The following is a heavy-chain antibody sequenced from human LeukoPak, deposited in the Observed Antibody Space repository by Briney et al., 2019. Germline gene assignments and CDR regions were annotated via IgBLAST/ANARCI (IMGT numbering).Heavy chain of an antibody. Sequence: PSETLSLTXTVSGSSISSNYYWGWIRQPPGKGLEWIGSIYHSGSTYYNPSLKSRVTISVDTSKNHFSLKLTSMTAADTAVYYCDVGILRGPDYWGQGTLVTVSS. CDR1: GSSISSNYY. CDR2: IYHSGST. D-gene: IGHD1-26*01. CDR3: DVGILRGPDY. J-gene: IGHJ4*02. V-gene: IGHV4-38-2*02.